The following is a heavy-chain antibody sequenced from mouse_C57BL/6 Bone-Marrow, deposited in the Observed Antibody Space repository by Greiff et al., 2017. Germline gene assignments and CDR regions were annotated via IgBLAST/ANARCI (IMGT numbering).Heavy chain of an antibody. V-gene: IGHV14-4*01. D-gene: IGHD1-1*01. CDR3: TTGLYYYGSKDY. CDR2: IDPENGDT. Sequence: VQLQQSGAELVRPGASVKLSCTASGFNIKVDYMHWVKQRPEQGLEWIGWIDPENGDTEYASKFQGKATITADTSSNTAYLQLSSLTSEDTAVYYCTTGLYYYGSKDYWGQGTTLTVSS. J-gene: IGHJ2*01. CDR1: GFNIKVDY.